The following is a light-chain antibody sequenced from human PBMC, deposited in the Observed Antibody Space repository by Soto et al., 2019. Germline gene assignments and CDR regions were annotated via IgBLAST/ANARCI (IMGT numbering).Light chain of an antibody. CDR3: QQRSNWLT. CDR2: DAS. CDR1: QSVSSY. J-gene: IGKJ4*01. Sequence: EIVLTQSPATLSLSPGERATLSCRASQSVSSYLAWYHQKPGQAPRLLIYDASNRATSIPARFSANGSGTDFTLTNSSLEPEDCAVYYCQQRSNWLTFGGGTKVEIK. V-gene: IGKV3-11*01.